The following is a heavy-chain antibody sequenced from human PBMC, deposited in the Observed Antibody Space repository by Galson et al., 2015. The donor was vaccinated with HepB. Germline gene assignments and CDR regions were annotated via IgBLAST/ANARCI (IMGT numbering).Heavy chain of an antibody. CDR1: GDSVSSNTTA. Sequence: CAISGDSVSSNTTAWNWIRQSPARGLEWLGRTYYRSKWYRDYALSVKSRITINPDTSKNHFSLQLNSVTPEDTAVYFCARSEQLVPLGVKYYYYYTDVWGKGTTVTVSS. V-gene: IGHV6-1*01. CDR3: ARSEQLVPLGVKYYYYYTDV. D-gene: IGHD6-13*01. J-gene: IGHJ6*03. CDR2: TYYRSKWYR.